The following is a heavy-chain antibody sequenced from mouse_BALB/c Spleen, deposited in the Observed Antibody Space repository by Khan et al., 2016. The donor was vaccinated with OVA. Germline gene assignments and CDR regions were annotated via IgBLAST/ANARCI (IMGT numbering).Heavy chain of an antibody. D-gene: IGHD2-4*01. CDR2: IYPGISDT. J-gene: IGHJ2*01. V-gene: IGHV1-5*01. CDR3: TRSYDSYYFDY. Sequence: EVQLQQSGTVLARPGASVKMSCKASGYSFTNYWMHWVQQRPGQGLEWIGAIYPGISDTRYNQKFKGKAKLTAVTSASTAYMELSSLTNEYSAVYYCTRSYDSYYFDYWGQGTTLTVSS. CDR1: GYSFTNYW.